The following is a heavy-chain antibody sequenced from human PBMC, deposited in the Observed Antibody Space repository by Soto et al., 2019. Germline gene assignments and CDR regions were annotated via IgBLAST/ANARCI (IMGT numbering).Heavy chain of an antibody. J-gene: IGHJ3*02. D-gene: IGHD1-20*01. CDR2: MNPNSGNT. CDR3: ARGDNWIMAFDI. CDR1: GDSFTSYD. V-gene: IGHV1-8*01. Sequence: ASVKVSCEACGDSFTSYDINWVRQATGQGLEWMGWMNPNSGNTGYAQKFQGRVTMTRNTSISTAYMELSSLRSEDTAVYYCARGDNWIMAFDIWGQGTMVTVSS.